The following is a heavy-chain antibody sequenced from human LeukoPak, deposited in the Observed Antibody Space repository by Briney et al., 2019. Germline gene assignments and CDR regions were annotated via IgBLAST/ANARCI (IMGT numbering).Heavy chain of an antibody. CDR2: IYYSGST. J-gene: IGHJ4*02. V-gene: IGHV4-39*01. Sequence: GSLRLSCAASGFTFSSYWMSWVRQPPGKGLEWIGSIYYSGSTYYNPSLKSRVTISVDTSKNQFSLKLSSVTAADTAVYYCASRGTYYYGSGSYYFDYWGQGTLVTVSS. D-gene: IGHD3-10*01. CDR1: GFTFSSYW. CDR3: ASRGTYYYGSGSYYFDY.